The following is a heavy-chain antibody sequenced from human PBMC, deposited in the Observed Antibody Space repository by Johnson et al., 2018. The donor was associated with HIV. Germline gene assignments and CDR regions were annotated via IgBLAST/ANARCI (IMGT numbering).Heavy chain of an antibody. CDR2: MWCDGSNK. CDR1: GFTFSTYG. J-gene: IGHJ3*02. Sequence: QVLLVESGGGVVQPGRSLRLSCAASGFTFSTYGMHWVRQAPGKGLEWVAVMWCDGSNKYYADSVKGRFTISRDNSKNTLYLQMNSLRAEDTAVYYCARALEVGATTANEAFDIWGQGTMVTVSS. D-gene: IGHD1-26*01. CDR3: ARALEVGATTANEAFDI. V-gene: IGHV3-33*01.